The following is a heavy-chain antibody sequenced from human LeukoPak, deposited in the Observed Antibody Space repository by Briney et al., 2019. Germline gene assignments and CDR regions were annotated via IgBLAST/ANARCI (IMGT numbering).Heavy chain of an antibody. CDR2: ISSSSSTI. CDR1: GFTFSSYS. Sequence: GGSQRLSCAASGFTFSSYSMNWVRQAPGKGLEWVSYISSSSSTIYYADSVKGRFTISRDNAKNSLYLQMNSLRAEDTAVYYCASYDILTGPYYFDYWGQGTLVTVSS. CDR3: ASYDILTGPYYFDY. D-gene: IGHD3-9*01. V-gene: IGHV3-48*04. J-gene: IGHJ4*02.